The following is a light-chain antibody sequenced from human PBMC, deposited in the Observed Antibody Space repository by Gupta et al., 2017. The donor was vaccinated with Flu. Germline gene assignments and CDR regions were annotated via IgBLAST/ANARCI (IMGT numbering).Light chain of an antibody. CDR1: QSVSKNY. V-gene: IGKV3-20*01. CDR3: QQYVASPPWT. Sequence: ATLSCRASQSVSKNYLAWYQQKPGQAPRLLIYGASRRATGIPDRFTGSGSATDFTLTISRLEPEDFAVYYCQQYVASPPWTFGQGTKVEIK. J-gene: IGKJ1*01. CDR2: GAS.